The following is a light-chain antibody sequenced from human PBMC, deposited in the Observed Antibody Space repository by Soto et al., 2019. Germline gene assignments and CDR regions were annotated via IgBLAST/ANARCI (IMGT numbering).Light chain of an antibody. CDR3: GTWDSSLSAVV. Sequence: QSVLTQPPSVSAAPGQKVTISCSGSSSNIGNNYVSWYQQLPGTAPKLLIYVNNKRPSGIPGRFSGSKSGTSATLGITGLQTGDEADYYCGTWDSSLSAVVFGGGTKLTVL. V-gene: IGLV1-51*01. CDR1: SSNIGNNY. CDR2: VNN. J-gene: IGLJ2*01.